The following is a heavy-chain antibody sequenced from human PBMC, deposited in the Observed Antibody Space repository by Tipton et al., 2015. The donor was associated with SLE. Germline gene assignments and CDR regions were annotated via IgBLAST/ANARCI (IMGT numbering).Heavy chain of an antibody. D-gene: IGHD6-13*01. CDR2: IYYSGST. CDR3: ARAGAKYSSSWLDY. Sequence: TLSLTCTVSGGSISSYYWSWIRQPPGKGLKWIGYIYYSGSTNYNPSLKSRVTISVDTSKNQFSLKLSSVTAADTAVYYCARAGAKYSSSWLDYWGQGTLVTVSS. V-gene: IGHV4-59*08. J-gene: IGHJ4*02. CDR1: GGSISSYY.